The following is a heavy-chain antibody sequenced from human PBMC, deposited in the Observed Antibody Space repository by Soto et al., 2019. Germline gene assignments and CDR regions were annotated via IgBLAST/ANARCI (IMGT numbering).Heavy chain of an antibody. CDR2: ISAYNGNT. V-gene: IGHV1-18*01. CDR3: ASSLLVGYGLEGESD. CDR1: GYTFTSYG. D-gene: IGHD5-18*01. J-gene: IGHJ4*02. Sequence: QVQLVQSGAEVKKPGASVKVSCKASGYTFTSYGITWVRQAPGPGLEGMGWISAYNGNTNYAQKLQGRVTMTTDTYTSTAYMELRSLRSDDTAVYYCASSLLVGYGLEGESDWGQGTLVTVSS.